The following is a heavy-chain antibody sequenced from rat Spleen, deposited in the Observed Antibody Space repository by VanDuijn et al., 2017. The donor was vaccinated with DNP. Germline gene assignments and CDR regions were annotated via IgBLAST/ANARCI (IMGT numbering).Heavy chain of an antibody. D-gene: IGHD3-8*01. J-gene: IGHJ2*01. CDR3: TSNPHIRTAAPFDY. Sequence: EVQLVESGGGLVQPGRSLKLSCAASGFTFSDYWMTWIRQAPAKGLEWVAYISTGDNTYYSDSVKGRFSLSRDNAKSTLYLQVNSLRSEDTATYYCTSNPHIRTAAPFDYWGQGVMVTVSS. V-gene: IGHV5-31*01. CDR1: GFTFSDYW. CDR2: ISTGDNT.